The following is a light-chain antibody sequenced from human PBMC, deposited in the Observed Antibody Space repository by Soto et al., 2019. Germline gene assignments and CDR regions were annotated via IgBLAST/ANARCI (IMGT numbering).Light chain of an antibody. J-gene: IGKJ3*01. V-gene: IGKV3-20*01. CDR1: QSVSSNY. Sequence: EIVLTQSPGTLSLSPGERASISCRASQSVSSNYLAWYQHKPGQSPRLLIYAASSRATGIPDRFSGSGSGTDFTLTISRLEPEDFAVYYCQQYGSSPLTFGPGTKVDIK. CDR2: AAS. CDR3: QQYGSSPLT.